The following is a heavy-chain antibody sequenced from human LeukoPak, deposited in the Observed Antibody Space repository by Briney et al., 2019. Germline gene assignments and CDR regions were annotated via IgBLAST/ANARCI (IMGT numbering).Heavy chain of an antibody. V-gene: IGHV4-34*01. CDR3: ARGRFNP. CDR2: INHSGST. J-gene: IGHJ5*02. Sequence: SETLSLTCAVYGGSFSGYYWSWIRQPPGKGLEWIGEINHSGSTNYNPSLKSRVTISVDTSKNQFSLKLSSVTAADTAVYYCARGRFNPWGQGTLVTVSS. CDR1: GGSFSGYY.